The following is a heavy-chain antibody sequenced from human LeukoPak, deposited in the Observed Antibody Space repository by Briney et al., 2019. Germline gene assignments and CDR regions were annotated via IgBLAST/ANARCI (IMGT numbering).Heavy chain of an antibody. CDR1: GYRFSTYL. Sequence: GESLKISCQGSGYRFSTYLIGWVRQLPGEGLEWMGVIYPDDSDTRYSPSFQGQVTISADRSIRTAYLQWTSLKASDTAMYYCARQRGSSGTINWLDPWGQGTLVTVSS. V-gene: IGHV5-51*01. CDR3: ARQRGSSGTINWLDP. J-gene: IGHJ5*02. CDR2: IYPDDSDT. D-gene: IGHD3-10*01.